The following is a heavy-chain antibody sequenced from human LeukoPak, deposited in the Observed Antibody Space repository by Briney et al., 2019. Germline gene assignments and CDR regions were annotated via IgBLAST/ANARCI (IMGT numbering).Heavy chain of an antibody. J-gene: IGHJ3*02. CDR3: ARSEITRAGNDAFDI. D-gene: IGHD6-13*01. CDR1: GYIFTNYY. CDR2: IYPSGSRT. Sequence: ASVKVSCKPSGYIFTNYYIHWLRQAPGHGPEWMGMIYPSGSRTDYAHSFQGRVTMTRDTSTITFSMELSSLKSEDTAVYYCARSEITRAGNDAFDIWGQGTLVTVSS. V-gene: IGHV1-46*01.